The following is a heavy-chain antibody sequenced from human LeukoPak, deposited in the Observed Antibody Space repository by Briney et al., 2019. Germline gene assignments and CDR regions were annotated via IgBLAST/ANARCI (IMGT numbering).Heavy chain of an antibody. CDR2: IYSGGNT. V-gene: IGHV4-31*03. Sequence: SKTLSLTCTVSGDSIRSGGYYWNWIRQAPGKGLEWLGYIYSGGNTYYNPSLKSRGGISLDKSKSQFSLRLSSVTAADTAMYFCSRGAVAGLFDYWGQGILVTVSS. CDR3: SRGAVAGLFDY. CDR1: GDSIRSGGYY. J-gene: IGHJ4*02. D-gene: IGHD6-19*01.